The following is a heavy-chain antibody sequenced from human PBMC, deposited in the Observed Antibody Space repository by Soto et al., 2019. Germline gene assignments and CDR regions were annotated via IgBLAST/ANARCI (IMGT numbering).Heavy chain of an antibody. J-gene: IGHJ1*01. CDR2: IIPIFGTA. V-gene: IGHV1-69*01. Sequence: SVKVSCKASGGTFSSYAISWVRQAPGQGLEWMGGIIPIFGTANYAQKFQGRVTITADESTSTAYMELSSLRSEDTAVYYCARVVVAATGAEYFQHWGQGTLVTVSS. CDR3: ARVVVAATGAEYFQH. CDR1: GGTFSSYA. D-gene: IGHD2-15*01.